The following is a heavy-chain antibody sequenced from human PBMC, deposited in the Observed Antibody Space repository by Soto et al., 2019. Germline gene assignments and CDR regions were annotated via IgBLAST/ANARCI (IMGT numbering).Heavy chain of an antibody. Sequence: PSETLSLTCSVSGGSISRYYWSWIRQPPGQGLEWIGYAYYSGDTGYNPSLKSRVTMAVDTSKNQVSLKLSSVTAADTAVYYCARDRSTYGGGGTGEVKENWFDPWGQGALVTVSS. D-gene: IGHD2-8*01. J-gene: IGHJ5*02. CDR2: AYYSGDT. CDR3: ARDRSTYGGGGTGEVKENWFDP. CDR1: GGSISRYY. V-gene: IGHV4-59*01.